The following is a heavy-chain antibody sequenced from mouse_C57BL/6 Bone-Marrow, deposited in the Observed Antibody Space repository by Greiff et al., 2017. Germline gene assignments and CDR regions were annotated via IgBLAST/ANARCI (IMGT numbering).Heavy chain of an antibody. CDR3: TTNGYYGYAMDY. Sequence: EVQVVESGAELVRPGASVKLSCTASGFNIKDDYMHWVKQRPEQGLEWIGWIDPENGDTEYASKFQGKATITADTSSNPAYLQLSSLTPEDTAVYYCTTNGYYGYAMDYWGQGTSVTVSS. J-gene: IGHJ4*01. V-gene: IGHV14-4*01. CDR1: GFNIKDDY. D-gene: IGHD2-3*01. CDR2: IDPENGDT.